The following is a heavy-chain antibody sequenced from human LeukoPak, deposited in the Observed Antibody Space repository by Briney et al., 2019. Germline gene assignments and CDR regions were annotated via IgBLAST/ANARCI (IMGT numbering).Heavy chain of an antibody. CDR2: ISSSSSYI. CDR3: ARDVSTVGYYDSSGYYSGVY. D-gene: IGHD3-22*01. CDR1: GFTFSSYS. Sequence: GGSLRLSCAASGFTFSSYSMNWVRQAPGKGLEWVSSISSSSSYIYYADSVKGRFTISRDNAKNSLYLQMNSLRAEDTAVYYCARDVSTVGYYDSSGYYSGVYWDQGTLVTVSS. V-gene: IGHV3-21*01. J-gene: IGHJ4*02.